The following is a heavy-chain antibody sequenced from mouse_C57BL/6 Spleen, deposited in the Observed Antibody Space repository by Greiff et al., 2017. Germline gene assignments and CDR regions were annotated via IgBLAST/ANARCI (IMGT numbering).Heavy chain of an antibody. CDR2: INPGSGGT. D-gene: IGHD2-4*01. J-gene: IGHJ3*01. V-gene: IGHV1-54*01. Sequence: VQLQQSGAELVRPGTSVKVSCKASGYAFTNYLIEWVKQRPGQGLEWIGVINPGSGGTNYNEKFKGKATLTADKSSSPAYMQLSSLTSEDSAVYFCARNFDYDGTWFAYWGQGTLVTVSA. CDR3: ARNFDYDGTWFAY. CDR1: GYAFTNYL.